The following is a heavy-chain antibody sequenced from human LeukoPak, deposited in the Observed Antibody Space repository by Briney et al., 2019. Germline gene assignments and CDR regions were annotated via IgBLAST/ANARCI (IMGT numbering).Heavy chain of an antibody. CDR1: GFTFSSYS. Sequence: GGSLRLSCAASGFTFSSYSMNWVRQAPGKGLEWVSSISSSSSYIYYADSVKGRFVISRDNTKNTLYLQMNSLRAEDTAVYYCTKDKEYGGNWFDPWGQGTLVTVSS. D-gene: IGHD4-23*01. CDR2: ISSSSSYI. J-gene: IGHJ5*02. V-gene: IGHV3-21*01. CDR3: TKDKEYGGNWFDP.